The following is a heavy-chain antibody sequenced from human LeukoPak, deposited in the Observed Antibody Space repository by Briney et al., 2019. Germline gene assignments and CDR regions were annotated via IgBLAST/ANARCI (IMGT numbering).Heavy chain of an antibody. J-gene: IGHJ3*02. CDR1: GGTFSSYA. CDR2: IIPIFGTA. CDR3: ARDMDYYGSGSPDTSAFDI. V-gene: IGHV1-69*05. Sequence: SVKVSCKASGGTFSSYAISWVRQAPGQGLGWMGGIIPIFGTANYAQKFQGRVTITTDESTSTAYMELSSLRSEDTAVYYCARDMDYYGSGSPDTSAFDIWGQGTMVTVSS. D-gene: IGHD3-10*01.